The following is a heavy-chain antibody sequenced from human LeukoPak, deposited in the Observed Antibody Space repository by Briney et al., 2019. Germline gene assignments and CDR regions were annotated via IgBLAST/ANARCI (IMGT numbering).Heavy chain of an antibody. Sequence: ASVRVSCKASGYTFTSNYIHWVRQAPGLGLEWMGMIYPRDGSTCYAQKFQGRVTVTRDTSTSTVHMELSGLRSEDTAVYYCARDQEGFDYWGQGTLVTVSS. V-gene: IGHV1-46*01. CDR1: GYTFTSNY. CDR2: IYPRDGST. J-gene: IGHJ4*02. CDR3: ARDQEGFDY.